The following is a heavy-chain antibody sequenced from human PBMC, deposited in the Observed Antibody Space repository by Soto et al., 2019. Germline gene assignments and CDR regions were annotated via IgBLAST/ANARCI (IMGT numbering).Heavy chain of an antibody. J-gene: IGHJ4*02. D-gene: IGHD3-22*01. Sequence: QVQLQESGPGLVKPSGTLSLTCAVSGGSINSDKWWNWVRQPPGKGLEWIGEVHRSGSTNSNPSLKSRVTXXVXKPXNHFSLKLKSVTAADTAVYYCARRDYYDSTGYYGDWGQGTPVTVSS. CDR2: VHRSGST. V-gene: IGHV4-4*02. CDR1: GGSINSDKW. CDR3: ARRDYYDSTGYYGD.